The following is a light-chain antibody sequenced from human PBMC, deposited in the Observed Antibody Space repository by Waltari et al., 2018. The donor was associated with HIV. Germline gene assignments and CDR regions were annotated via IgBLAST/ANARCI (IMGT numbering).Light chain of an antibody. V-gene: IGLV2-8*01. CDR3: CSYTGTNNSPGVV. CDR2: GVN. Sequence: QSALTQTPPASAPPGQSVTISCTGTSSDIGGYNYVSWYQQPPDKGPNRMCDGVNKGRSRLPDRYSGWKSGNTASLTASEIQAKDEADYYCCSYTGTNNSPGVVFGGVTRLKVL. J-gene: IGLJ2*01. CDR1: SSDIGGYNY.